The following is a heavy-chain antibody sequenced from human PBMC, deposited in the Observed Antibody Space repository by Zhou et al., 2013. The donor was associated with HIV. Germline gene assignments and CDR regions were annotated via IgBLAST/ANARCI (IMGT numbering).Heavy chain of an antibody. CDR2: MNPNNGNT. D-gene: IGHD3-10*01. V-gene: IGHV1-8*02. CDR1: GYTFTTYD. J-gene: IGHJ4*02. Sequence: QVQLVQSGTEVQKPGASVKVSCKASGYTFTTYDINWVRQASGQGLEYMGWMNPNNGNTASAQRFQGRITMTRTTSTSTAYLELSSLTSEDTAVYYCVTNSRAHFYGSGSYHYWGQGTMVTVSS. CDR3: VTNSRAHFYGSGSYHY.